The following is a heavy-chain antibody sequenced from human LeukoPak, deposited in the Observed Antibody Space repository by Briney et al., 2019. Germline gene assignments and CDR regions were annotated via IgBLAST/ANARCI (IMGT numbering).Heavy chain of an antibody. Sequence: GGSLRLSCAASGFTFSSYWMSWVRQAPGKGLEWVANIKQDGSEKYYVDSVKGRFTISRDNAKNSLYLQMNSLRAEDTAVYYCARSWGSYGLYYFDYWGQGTLVTVSS. CDR1: GFTFSSYW. CDR3: ARSWGSYGLYYFDY. V-gene: IGHV3-7*01. J-gene: IGHJ4*02. D-gene: IGHD5-18*01. CDR2: IKQDGSEK.